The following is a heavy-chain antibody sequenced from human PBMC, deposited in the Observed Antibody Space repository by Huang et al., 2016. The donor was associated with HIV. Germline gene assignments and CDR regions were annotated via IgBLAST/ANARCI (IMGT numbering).Heavy chain of an antibody. CDR2: IYHSWSA. V-gene: IGHV4-59*11. Sequence: QVQLQESGPGLMKPSETLSLTCSVSGGSISSHYWHWIRQPPGKGLEWIGRIYHSWSANYNPSLKSRVTISLDTSKNQFSLKLRSVTAADTAVYFCARDKHDFWSGYSRSYYFDYWGQGTLVTVSS. D-gene: IGHD3-3*01. J-gene: IGHJ4*02. CDR1: GGSISSHY. CDR3: ARDKHDFWSGYSRSYYFDY.